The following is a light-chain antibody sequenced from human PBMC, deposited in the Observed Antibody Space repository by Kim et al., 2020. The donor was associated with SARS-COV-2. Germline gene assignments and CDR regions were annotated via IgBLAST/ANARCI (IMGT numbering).Light chain of an antibody. CDR2: STN. V-gene: IGLV1-44*01. J-gene: IGLJ1*01. Sequence: GRRHTSSCSGSSSNIGINTVNWYQQLPGTAPKLLIYSTNQRPSGVPDRFSGSKSGTSASLAISGLQSEDEADYYCAAWDDSLNGYVFGTGTKVTVL. CDR3: AAWDDSLNGYV. CDR1: SSNIGINT.